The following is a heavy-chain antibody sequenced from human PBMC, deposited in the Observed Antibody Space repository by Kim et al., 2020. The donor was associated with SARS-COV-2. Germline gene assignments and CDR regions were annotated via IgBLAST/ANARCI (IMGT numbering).Heavy chain of an antibody. Sequence: DADSGKGRFTISRDNAKNTLYLQMNSLRAEDTAVYYCARRQFTSGWYYFDYWGQGTLVTVSS. D-gene: IGHD6-19*01. CDR3: ARRQFTSGWYYFDY. J-gene: IGHJ4*02. V-gene: IGHV3-74*01.